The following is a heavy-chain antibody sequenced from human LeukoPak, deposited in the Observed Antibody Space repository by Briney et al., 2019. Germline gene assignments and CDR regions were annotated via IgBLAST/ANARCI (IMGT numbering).Heavy chain of an antibody. CDR2: TYYTSKWYN. CDR3: AREMSNVFGY. Sequence: SQTLSLTYAISGDSVSNNNAAWHWIRQSPSRGLEWLGRTYYTSKWYNGYAVSVKSRITINPDTSKNQFSLQLNSVTPEDTAVYYCAREMSNVFGYWGQGILVTVSS. D-gene: IGHD2-8*01. CDR1: GDSVSNNNAA. J-gene: IGHJ4*02. V-gene: IGHV6-1*01.